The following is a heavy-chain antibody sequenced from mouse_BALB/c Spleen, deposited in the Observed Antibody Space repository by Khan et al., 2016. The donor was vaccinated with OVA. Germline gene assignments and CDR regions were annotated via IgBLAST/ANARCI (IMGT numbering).Heavy chain of an antibody. CDR2: ISSGGDYT. CDR1: GFTFSTFA. CDR3: TRQNYGPFAY. J-gene: IGHJ3*01. Sequence: EVELVESGGGLVKPGGPLKLSCTTSGFTFSTFAMSWVRQTPEKRLEWVAAISSGGDYTYFPDSVKGRFTISRDNARSTLYLQMSSLRSEDTAMYYCTRQNYGPFAYGGQGTLVTVSA. D-gene: IGHD1-1*01. V-gene: IGHV5-9-3*01.